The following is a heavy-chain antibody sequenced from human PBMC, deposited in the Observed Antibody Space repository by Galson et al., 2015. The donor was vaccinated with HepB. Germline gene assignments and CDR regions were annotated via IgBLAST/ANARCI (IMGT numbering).Heavy chain of an antibody. Sequence: SVKVSCKASGYTFTSYAMNWVRQAPGQGLEWMGWINTNTGKPTYAQGFTGRFVFSLDTSVNTTYLQISNVKAEDTAVYYCARQGGITLVQGVIVRGGNWFDPWGQGTLVTVSS. CDR1: GYTFTSYA. J-gene: IGHJ5*02. CDR2: INTNTGKP. V-gene: IGHV7-4-1*02. D-gene: IGHD3-10*01. CDR3: ARQGGITLVQGVIVRGGNWFDP.